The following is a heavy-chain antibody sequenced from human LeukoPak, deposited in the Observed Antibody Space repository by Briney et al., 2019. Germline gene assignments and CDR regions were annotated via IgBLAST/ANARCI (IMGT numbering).Heavy chain of an antibody. CDR2: ISYDGSNK. CDR1: GFTFSSYA. V-gene: IGHV3-30-3*01. J-gene: IGHJ4*02. D-gene: IGHD2-2*01. Sequence: GGSLRLSCAASGFTFSSYAMHWVRQAPGKGLEWVAVISYDGSNKYYADSVKGRFTISRDNSKNTLYLQMNSLRAEDTAVYYCAIVVVPAAISREATDYWGQGTLVTVSS. CDR3: AIVVVPAAISREATDY.